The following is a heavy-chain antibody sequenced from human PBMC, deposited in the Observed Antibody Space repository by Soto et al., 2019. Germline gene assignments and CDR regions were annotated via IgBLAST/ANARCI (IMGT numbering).Heavy chain of an antibody. CDR2: IIPIFGTA. Sequence: QVQLVQSGAEVKKPGSSVKVSCKASGGTFSSYAISWVRQAPGQGLEWMGGIIPIFGTANYAQKLQGRVTMTTDTSTSTAYMELRSLRSDDTAVYYCARGFGAYNWFDPWGQGTLVTVSS. CDR3: ARGFGAYNWFDP. V-gene: IGHV1-69*06. CDR1: GGTFSSYA. J-gene: IGHJ5*02. D-gene: IGHD3-10*01.